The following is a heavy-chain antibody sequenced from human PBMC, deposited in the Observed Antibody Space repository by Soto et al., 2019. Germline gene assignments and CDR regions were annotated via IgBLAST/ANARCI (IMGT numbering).Heavy chain of an antibody. J-gene: IGHJ4*02. Sequence: QVQLVESGGGVVQPGMSLRLSCAVSGFTFSNFAMHRVRQAPGTGMEWVAVISFDGINQFYADSVKGRFSISRDDSKNTLYLEMNSLRAEDTAVYYCARDEFASSGRNSGFDHWGQGTLVTVSS. CDR1: GFTFSNFA. CDR3: ARDEFASSGRNSGFDH. CDR2: ISFDGINQ. D-gene: IGHD3-22*01. V-gene: IGHV3-30-3*01.